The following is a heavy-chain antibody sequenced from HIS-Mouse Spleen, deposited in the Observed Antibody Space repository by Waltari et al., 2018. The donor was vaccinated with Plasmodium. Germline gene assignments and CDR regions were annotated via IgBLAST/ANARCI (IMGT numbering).Heavy chain of an antibody. CDR3: ARDRITGTSYFDY. D-gene: IGHD1-7*01. CDR1: GGSISSSSYY. J-gene: IGHJ4*02. Sequence: QLQLQESGPGLVKPSATLSLTCTVSGGSISSSSYYWGWIRQPPGKGLEWIGSIYYSGSTHYNPSLKGRVTISVDTSKNQCSLKLSSVTAADTAVYYCARDRITGTSYFDYWGQGTLVTVSS. CDR2: IYYSGST. V-gene: IGHV4-39*07.